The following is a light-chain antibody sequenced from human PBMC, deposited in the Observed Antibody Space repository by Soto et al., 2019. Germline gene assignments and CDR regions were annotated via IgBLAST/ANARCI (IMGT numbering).Light chain of an antibody. CDR3: QQYNRWPPLT. CDR1: QGVGST. V-gene: IGKV3-15*01. J-gene: IGKJ4*01. CDR2: DAS. Sequence: ELVLTQSPATLSVSPGERATLSCRASQGVGSTLAWYQQEPGRAPRLLIYDASTRATGIPARFSGAGSGTEFTLTISGLQSDDFAVYYCQQYNRWPPLTFGGGTQVEIK.